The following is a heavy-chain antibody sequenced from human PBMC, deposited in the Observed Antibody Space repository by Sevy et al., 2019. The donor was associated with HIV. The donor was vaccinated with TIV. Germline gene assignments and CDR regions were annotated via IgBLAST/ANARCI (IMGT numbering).Heavy chain of an antibody. D-gene: IGHD5-12*01. J-gene: IGHJ6*02. Sequence: GESLKISCAASGFTFITYDMHWVRHVTGEGLEWVSGVGPARDTFYPGSVKGRFTISRENAKNSLYLQMNNLRAGDTAVYYSTRSGGYSDYGMDVWGQGTTVTVS. V-gene: IGHV3-13*01. CDR2: VGPARDT. CDR3: TRSGGYSDYGMDV. CDR1: GFTFITYD.